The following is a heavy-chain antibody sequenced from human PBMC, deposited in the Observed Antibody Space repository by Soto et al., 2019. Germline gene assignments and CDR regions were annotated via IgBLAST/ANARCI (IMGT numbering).Heavy chain of an antibody. V-gene: IGHV1-18*01. Sequence: QIQLVQFGGEVARPGASVTVSCEASGYIFTTYGLSWVRQTPAHGLEWMGWISTDSGYTQYSQFLQGRVTMTRDTSTNTGYMELRDLTSDDTGIYYCARDRPPGSLYGMDAWGQGTAVTVSS. J-gene: IGHJ6*02. CDR1: GYIFTTYG. CDR2: ISTDSGYT. CDR3: ARDRPPGSLYGMDA.